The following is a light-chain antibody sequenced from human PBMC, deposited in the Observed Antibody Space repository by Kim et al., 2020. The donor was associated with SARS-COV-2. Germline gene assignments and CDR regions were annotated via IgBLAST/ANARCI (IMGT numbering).Light chain of an antibody. Sequence: GQSVTSSCTGTSSDVGGYNYVSWYQQHPGKAPTLMIYDVSKRPSGVPDRFSGSKSGNTASLTISGLQAEDEADYYCCSYAGSYGVVFGGGTQLTVL. CDR1: SSDVGGYNY. V-gene: IGLV2-11*01. CDR2: DVS. J-gene: IGLJ2*01. CDR3: CSYAGSYGVV.